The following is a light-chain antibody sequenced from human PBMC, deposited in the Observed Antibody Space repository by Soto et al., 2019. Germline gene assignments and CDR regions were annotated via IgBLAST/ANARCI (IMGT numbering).Light chain of an antibody. CDR2: GAS. CDR1: QSVSSTY. CDR3: RQYGSSWGLT. V-gene: IGKV3-20*01. Sequence: EIVLTQSPGTLSLSPGERATLSCRASQSVSSTYLAGYPQKPGQAPRLLIYGASSRATGIPDRFSGSGSGTDFSLTISRLEPEDFAVYYCRQYGSSWGLTFGPGTKVDIK. J-gene: IGKJ3*01.